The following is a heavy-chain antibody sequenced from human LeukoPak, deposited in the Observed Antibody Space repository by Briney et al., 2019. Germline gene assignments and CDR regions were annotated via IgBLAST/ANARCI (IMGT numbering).Heavy chain of an antibody. V-gene: IGHV3-66*01. Sequence: GGSLRLSCSASGFSVDSSYMSWVRQAPGKGLEWVSVIYSNGKEYYAESAKGRFTISRDNAKNSLYLQMNSLRAEDTAVYYCARDFPGRRSKFHYYDSSGFTFDYWGQGTLVTVSS. CDR2: IYSNGKE. D-gene: IGHD3-22*01. CDR1: GFSVDSSY. CDR3: ARDFPGRRSKFHYYDSSGFTFDY. J-gene: IGHJ4*02.